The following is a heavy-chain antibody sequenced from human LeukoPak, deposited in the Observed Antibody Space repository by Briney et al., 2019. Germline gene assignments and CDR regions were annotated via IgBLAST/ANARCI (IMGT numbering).Heavy chain of an antibody. CDR3: AKDPGVVPAASYFDY. V-gene: IGHV3-23*01. Sequence: GGSLRLSCAGSGFTFSSYWMSWVRQAPGKGLEWVSAISGSGCSTYYADSVKGRFTISRDNSKNTLYLQMNSLRAEDTAVYYCAKDPGVVPAASYFDYWGQGTLVTVCS. D-gene: IGHD2-2*01. CDR1: GFTFSSYW. J-gene: IGHJ4*02. CDR2: ISGSGCST.